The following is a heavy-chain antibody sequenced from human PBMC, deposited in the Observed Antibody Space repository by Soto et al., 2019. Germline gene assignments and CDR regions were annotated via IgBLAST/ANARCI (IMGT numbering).Heavy chain of an antibody. CDR1: GGSISSGGYY. V-gene: IGHV4-31*03. D-gene: IGHD4-17*01. J-gene: IGHJ4*02. CDR2: IYYSGST. Sequence: SETLSLTCTVSGGSISSGGYYWSWIRQHPGKGLEWIGYIYYSGSTYYNPSLKSRVTISVDKSKNQFSLKLSSVTAADTAVYYCASHDTVTACFDYWGQGTLVTVSS. CDR3: ASHDTVTACFDY.